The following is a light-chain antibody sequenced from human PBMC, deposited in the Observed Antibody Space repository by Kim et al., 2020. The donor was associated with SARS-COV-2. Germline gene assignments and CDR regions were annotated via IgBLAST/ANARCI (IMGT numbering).Light chain of an antibody. CDR3: QQRNNWPPVT. Sequence: SPGERARLTSRASPSVSNYLAWYQQRPGQAPRLLNYDASNRATGIPARFSGSGSGTDFTLTISSLEPEDFAVYYCQQRNNWPPVTFGGGTKVDIK. J-gene: IGKJ4*01. V-gene: IGKV3-11*01. CDR2: DAS. CDR1: PSVSNY.